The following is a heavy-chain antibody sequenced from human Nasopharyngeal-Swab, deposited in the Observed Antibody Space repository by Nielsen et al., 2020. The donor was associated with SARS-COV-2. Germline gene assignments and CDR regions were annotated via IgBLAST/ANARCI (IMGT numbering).Heavy chain of an antibody. D-gene: IGHD2-15*01. J-gene: IGHJ5*02. Sequence: WVRQVPGQRLEWMGWINAGNGNTKYSQKFQGRVAITRDTSASTAYMELSSLRSEDTAVYYCARDTGDCSGGSCYPGRFDPWGQGTLVTVSS. V-gene: IGHV1-3*01. CDR2: INAGNGNT. CDR3: ARDTGDCSGGSCYPGRFDP.